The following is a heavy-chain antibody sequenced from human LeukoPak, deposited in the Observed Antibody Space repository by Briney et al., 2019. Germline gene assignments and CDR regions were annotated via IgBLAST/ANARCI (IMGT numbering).Heavy chain of an antibody. CDR1: GGSFSGYY. CDR2: INHSGST. Sequence: SETLSLTCAVYGGSFSGYYWSWIRQPPGKGLEWIGEINHSGSTNYNPSLKSRVTISVDTSKNQFSLKLSSVTAADMAVYYCARHQGVEGYYDSSGYFYYFDYWGQGTLVTVSS. D-gene: IGHD3-22*01. V-gene: IGHV4-34*01. CDR3: ARHQGVEGYYDSSGYFYYFDY. J-gene: IGHJ4*02.